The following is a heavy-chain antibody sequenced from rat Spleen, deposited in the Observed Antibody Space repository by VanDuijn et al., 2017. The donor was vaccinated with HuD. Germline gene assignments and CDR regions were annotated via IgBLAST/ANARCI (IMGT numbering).Heavy chain of an antibody. V-gene: IGHV5-7*01. CDR3: ASQATFDY. CDR2: ISYDGSST. D-gene: IGHD1-3*01. CDR1: GFTFSDYN. Sequence: EVQLVESGGGLVQPGRSLKLSCAASGFTFSDYNMAWVRQAPKKGLEWVATISYDGSSTYYRDSVKGRFTISRDNAKSTLYLQMDSLRSEDTATYYCASQATFDYWGQGVMVTVSS. J-gene: IGHJ2*01.